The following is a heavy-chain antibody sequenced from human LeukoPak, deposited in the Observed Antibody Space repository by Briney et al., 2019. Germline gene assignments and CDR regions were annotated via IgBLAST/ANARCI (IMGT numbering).Heavy chain of an antibody. Sequence: PGGSLRLSCAASGSTFSSYAMSWVRQAPGKGLEWVSAISGSGGSTYYADSVKGRFTISRDNSKNTLYLQTNSLRAEDTAVYYCAKDVRGSETYYFDYWGQGTLVTVSS. J-gene: IGHJ4*02. V-gene: IGHV3-23*01. D-gene: IGHD3-10*02. CDR2: ISGSGGST. CDR1: GSTFSSYA. CDR3: AKDVRGSETYYFDY.